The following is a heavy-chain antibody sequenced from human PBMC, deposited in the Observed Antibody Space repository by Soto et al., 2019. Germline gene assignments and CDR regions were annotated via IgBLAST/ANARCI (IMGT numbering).Heavy chain of an antibody. J-gene: IGHJ4*02. Sequence: QVQLVESGGGVVQPGRPLRLSCAAAGFTFSSYGMHWVRQAPGKGLEWVAVISYDGSNKYYADSVKGRFTISRDNSKNTLCLQMNSLIAEDTAVYYCAAPLDTAMVIQNWGRGTLVTVSS. V-gene: IGHV3-30*03. CDR3: AAPLDTAMVIQN. CDR1: GFTFSSYG. CDR2: ISYDGSNK. D-gene: IGHD5-18*01.